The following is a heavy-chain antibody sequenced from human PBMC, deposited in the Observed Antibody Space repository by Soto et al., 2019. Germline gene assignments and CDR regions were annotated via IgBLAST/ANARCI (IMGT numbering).Heavy chain of an antibody. J-gene: IGHJ4*02. V-gene: IGHV4-4*07. CDR2: VYSSGTT. D-gene: IGHD3-9*01. CDR3: ARVRWLSEYDILTGYYIFDQ. Sequence: PSETLSLTCSVSGGSINSYWWSWIRQPAGKGLEWIGRVYSSGTTDYNPSLNSRATITTDTSTNHFSLKLTSVTAADTAVYYCARVRWLSEYDILTGYYIFDQWGRGTLVTVSS. CDR1: GGSINSYW.